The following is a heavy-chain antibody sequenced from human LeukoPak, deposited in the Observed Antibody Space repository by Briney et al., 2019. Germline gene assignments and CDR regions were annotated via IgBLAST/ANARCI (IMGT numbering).Heavy chain of an antibody. J-gene: IGHJ6*03. D-gene: IGHD3-3*01. CDR1: GGSISSYY. CDR2: IYTSGST. Sequence: SETLSLTCTVSGGSISSYYWSWIRQPAGKGLEWIGRIYTSGSTNYNPSLKSRVTMSVDTSKNQFSLKLSSVTAADTAVYYCARDDHRFWNYYMDVWGKGTTVTVFS. V-gene: IGHV4-4*07. CDR3: ARDDHRFWNYYMDV.